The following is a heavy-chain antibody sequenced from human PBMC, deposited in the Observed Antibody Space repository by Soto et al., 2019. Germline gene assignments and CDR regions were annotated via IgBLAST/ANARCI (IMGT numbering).Heavy chain of an antibody. CDR2: IYYEGST. J-gene: IGHJ3*01. CDR1: GGSITTRIYN. Sequence: PSEPLSLTCSVSGGSITTRIYNWDWIRQPPGKGLEWIGTIYYEGSTSYNPSLKSQVTISVDTSKNHFALKVNSVTAADTAVYYCARFYGNAFDVWGRGTVLTLSS. CDR3: ARFYGNAFDV. D-gene: IGHD3-10*01. V-gene: IGHV4-39*02.